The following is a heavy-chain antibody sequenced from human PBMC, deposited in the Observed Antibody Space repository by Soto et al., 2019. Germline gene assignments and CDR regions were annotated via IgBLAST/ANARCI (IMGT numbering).Heavy chain of an antibody. Sequence: LRLSCEASGFTFSGFDMHWVRQPTGKGLERVSSIGTAGDTYYAVSVKGRFTISRDNAKNSLSLQMNSLRAGDMAVYFCAKSQEIGTHFFDSWGQGTQVTVSS. CDR2: IGTAGDT. CDR1: GFTFSGFD. V-gene: IGHV3-13*01. D-gene: IGHD6-13*01. CDR3: AKSQEIGTHFFDS. J-gene: IGHJ4*02.